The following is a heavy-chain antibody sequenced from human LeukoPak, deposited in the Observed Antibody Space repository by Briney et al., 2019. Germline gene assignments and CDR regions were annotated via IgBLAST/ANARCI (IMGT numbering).Heavy chain of an antibody. CDR2: IFYSGTT. CDR1: GGSISSYY. D-gene: IGHD2-15*01. V-gene: IGHV4-59*08. Sequence: SETLSLTCTVSGGSISSYYWSWIRQPPGKGLEWIGYIFYSGTTDSNPSLKSRVTTSVDTSKNQFSLKLSSVTAADTAVYYCARTYCSGGSCHFDYWGQGTLVTVSS. J-gene: IGHJ4*02. CDR3: ARTYCSGGSCHFDY.